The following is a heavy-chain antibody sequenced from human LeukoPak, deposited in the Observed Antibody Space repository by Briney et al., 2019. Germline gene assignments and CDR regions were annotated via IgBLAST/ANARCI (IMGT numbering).Heavy chain of an antibody. J-gene: IGHJ5*02. CDR2: IRSKSYGGTT. CDR1: GFTFSDYC. CDR3: ARGPSAVGVTNGWFNP. V-gene: IGHV3-49*03. D-gene: IGHD1-26*01. Sequence: GGSLRLSCTASGFTFSDYCMSWFRQAPAKELEWVGFIRSKSYGGTTEYAASVKGRFTISRDNSISIADLQMNSLKTEDTAVYYCARGPSAVGVTNGWFNPWGQGNLVTVSP.